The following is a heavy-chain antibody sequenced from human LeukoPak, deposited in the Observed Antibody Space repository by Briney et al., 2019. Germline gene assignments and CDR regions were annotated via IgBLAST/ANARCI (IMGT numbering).Heavy chain of an antibody. CDR1: GDAFTAYY. V-gene: IGHV1-2*02. CDR2: INPNSGGT. J-gene: IGHJ4*02. Sequence: ASVKVSCKASGDAFTAYYLHWGRHAPGQGLEWMGWINPNSGGTNCAQKFQGRVTMTRDTSISTAYMELSRLRSDDTAVYYCARDESVRADGYQSYWGQGTLVTVSS. CDR3: ARDESVRADGYQSY. D-gene: IGHD3-22*01.